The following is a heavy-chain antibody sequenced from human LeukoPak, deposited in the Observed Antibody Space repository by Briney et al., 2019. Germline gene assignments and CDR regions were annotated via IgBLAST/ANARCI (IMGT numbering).Heavy chain of an antibody. CDR3: ARGLAVAATINFDS. Sequence: SVKVSCKASGGTFSSFDVSWVRQAPGQGLEWMGRIIPILGITNYAQKYQGRVRMTADRSTSTAYMELSSLRSVDTAVYYCARGLAVAATINFDSWGQGTLVTVSS. J-gene: IGHJ4*02. V-gene: IGHV1-69*04. CDR1: GGTFSSFD. D-gene: IGHD6-19*01. CDR2: IIPILGIT.